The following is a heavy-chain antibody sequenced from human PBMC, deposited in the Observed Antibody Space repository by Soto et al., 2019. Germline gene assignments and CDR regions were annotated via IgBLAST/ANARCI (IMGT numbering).Heavy chain of an antibody. CDR2: IYYSGST. D-gene: IGHD6-13*01. Sequence: SETLSLTCTVSGGSISSYYWSWIRQPPGKGLEWIGYIYYSGSTNYNPSLKSRVTISVDTSKNQFSLKLSSVTAADTAVYYCASQLQYSSSWFDYWGQGTLVTVSS. CDR1: GGSISSYY. CDR3: ASQLQYSSSWFDY. V-gene: IGHV4-59*01. J-gene: IGHJ4*02.